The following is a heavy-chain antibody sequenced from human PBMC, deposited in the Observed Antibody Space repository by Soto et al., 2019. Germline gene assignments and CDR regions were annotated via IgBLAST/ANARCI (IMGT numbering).Heavy chain of an antibody. CDR3: ARTSMQSRGYSYGHGGMDV. Sequence: PGESLKISCKGSGYSFTSYWISWVRQMPGKGLEWMGRIDPSDSYTNYSPSFQGQVTISADKSISTAYMKWSSLKASDTAMYYCARTSMQSRGYSYGHGGMDVWGQGTTVTVSS. D-gene: IGHD5-18*01. CDR1: GYSFTSYW. CDR2: IDPSDSYT. V-gene: IGHV5-10-1*01. J-gene: IGHJ6*02.